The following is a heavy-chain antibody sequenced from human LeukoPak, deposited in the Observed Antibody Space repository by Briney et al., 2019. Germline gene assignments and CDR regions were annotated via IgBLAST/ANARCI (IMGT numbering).Heavy chain of an antibody. V-gene: IGHV3-23*01. J-gene: IGHJ4*02. Sequence: PGGTLRLSCAASGFTFSSYGMSWGRQAPGKGLEWVSAISGSGGSTYYADSVKGRFTISRDNSKNTLYLQMNSLRAEDTAVYYCAKDFSFETCWGQGTLVTVSS. CDR2: ISGSGGST. D-gene: IGHD2/OR15-2a*01. CDR3: AKDFSFETC. CDR1: GFTFSSYG.